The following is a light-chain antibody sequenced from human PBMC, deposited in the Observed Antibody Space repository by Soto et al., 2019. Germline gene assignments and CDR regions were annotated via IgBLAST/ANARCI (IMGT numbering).Light chain of an antibody. V-gene: IGKV1-5*03. CDR3: QQYNSYSGM. CDR1: QNINIW. J-gene: IGKJ1*01. CDR2: KAS. Sequence: DIQMTQSPSTLSASVGDRVTITCRASQNINIWLAWYQQKPGKAPKLLIYKASTLKSGVPSRFSGSGSGTEFTLTISSLQPDDFATYYCQQYNSYSGMFGQGTKVDIK.